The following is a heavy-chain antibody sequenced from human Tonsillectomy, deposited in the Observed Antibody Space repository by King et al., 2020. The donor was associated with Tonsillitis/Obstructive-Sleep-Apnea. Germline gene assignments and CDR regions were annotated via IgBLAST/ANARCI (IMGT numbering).Heavy chain of an antibody. Sequence: VQLVESGAEVKKPGASGKVSCKASGYTFTNYYMHWVRQAPGQGLEWMGIIDPSGGTTTYAQKFQGRFTMTRDTSTSTVYMELSSLRSEDTALYYCARDLFHGDDFWGQGTLVTVSS. V-gene: IGHV1-46*01. D-gene: IGHD4-17*01. CDR2: IDPSGGTT. CDR3: ARDLFHGDDF. J-gene: IGHJ4*02. CDR1: GYTFTNYY.